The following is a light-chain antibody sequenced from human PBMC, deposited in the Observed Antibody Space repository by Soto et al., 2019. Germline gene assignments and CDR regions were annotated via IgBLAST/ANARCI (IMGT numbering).Light chain of an antibody. CDR2: AAS. Sequence: DFQMTQSPSSLSASVGDTVTLTCRASQGFTNYLAWYQQKPGKAPKLLIYAASTLQSGVPPRFSGSGSGTHFSLTINSLQPEDVATYYCQKYNSAPWTFGQGTKVDIK. J-gene: IGKJ1*01. CDR1: QGFTNY. CDR3: QKYNSAPWT. V-gene: IGKV1-27*01.